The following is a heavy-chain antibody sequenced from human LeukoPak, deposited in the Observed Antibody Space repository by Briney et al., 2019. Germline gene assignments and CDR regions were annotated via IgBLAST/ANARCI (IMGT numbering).Heavy chain of an antibody. CDR2: INPNSGGT. D-gene: IGHD6-19*01. Sequence: ASVKVSFKASGYTFTGYYMHWVRQAPGQGLEWMGWINPNSGGTNYAQKFQGRVTMTRDTSISTAYMELSRLRSDDTAVYYCARVTRGIAVAGTEGFGYWGQGTLVTVSS. V-gene: IGHV1-2*02. CDR3: ARVTRGIAVAGTEGFGY. J-gene: IGHJ4*02. CDR1: GYTFTGYY.